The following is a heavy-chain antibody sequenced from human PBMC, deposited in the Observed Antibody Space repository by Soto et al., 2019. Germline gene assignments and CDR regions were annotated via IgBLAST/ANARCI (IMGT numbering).Heavy chain of an antibody. Sequence: GGSLRLSCAVSGFTFSRFWMGWVRQAPGRGLEWVANIQQDGSEKYYVDSVKGRFTMSKDNVKNSLYLQMNSLGAEDTAVYYCARVRYGGYSYYFDYWGQGALVTISS. J-gene: IGHJ4*02. CDR3: ARVRYGGYSYYFDY. CDR1: GFTFSRFW. V-gene: IGHV3-7*03. D-gene: IGHD4-17*01. CDR2: IQQDGSEK.